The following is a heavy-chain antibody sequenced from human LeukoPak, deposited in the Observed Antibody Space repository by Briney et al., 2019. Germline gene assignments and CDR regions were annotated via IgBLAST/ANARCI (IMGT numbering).Heavy chain of an antibody. V-gene: IGHV4-39*07. CDR2: IYYSGST. J-gene: IGHJ4*02. CDR1: GGSISSGSYY. CDR3: ARAPRRYSLDY. Sequence: SQTLSLTCTVSGGSISSGSYYWGWIRQPPGKGLEWIGSIYYSGSTYYNPSLKSRVTISVDTSKNQFSLKLSSVTAADTAVYYCARAPRRYSLDYWGQGTLVTVSS. D-gene: IGHD5-18*01.